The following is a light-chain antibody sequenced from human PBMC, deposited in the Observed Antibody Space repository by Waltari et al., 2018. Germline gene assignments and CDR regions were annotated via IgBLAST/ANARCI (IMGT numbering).Light chain of an antibody. CDR3: SSYGGNYYA. V-gene: IGLV2-8*01. J-gene: IGLJ1*01. Sequence: QSALTQPPSASGSPGQSVTISCTGTSSHVGGYNFFSWYQHHPGKAPKLMIHEVTTRPSGVPDRFSGSKSGNTASLTVSGLRAEDEADYYCSSYGGNYYAFGTGTKVTVL. CDR2: EVT. CDR1: SSHVGGYNF.